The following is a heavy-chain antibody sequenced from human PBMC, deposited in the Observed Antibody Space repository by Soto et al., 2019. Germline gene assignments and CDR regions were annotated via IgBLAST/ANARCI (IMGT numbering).Heavy chain of an antibody. CDR2: IIPILGIA. CDR3: ARDPKSGTFDP. V-gene: IGHV1-69*08. D-gene: IGHD1-1*01. Sequence: QVQLVQSGAEVKKPGSSVKVSCKASGGTFSSYTISWVRQAPGRGLEWMGRIIPILGIANYAQKFQGRVTITADKSTSTAYMELSSLRSEDTAVYYCARDPKSGTFDPWGQGTLVTVSS. CDR1: GGTFSSYT. J-gene: IGHJ5*02.